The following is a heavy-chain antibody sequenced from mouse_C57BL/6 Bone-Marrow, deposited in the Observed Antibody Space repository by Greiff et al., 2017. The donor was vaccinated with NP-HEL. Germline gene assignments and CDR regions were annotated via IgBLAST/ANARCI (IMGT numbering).Heavy chain of an antibody. CDR1: GYAFSSSW. J-gene: IGHJ1*03. Sequence: VQLQQSGPELVKPGASVKISCKASGYAFSSSWMNWVKQRPGKGLEWIGRIYPGDGDTNYNGKFKGKATLTAATSSSTAYMQLSSLTSEDSAVYFCARAYGKGYWYFDVWGTGTTVTVSS. V-gene: IGHV1-82*01. CDR3: ARAYGKGYWYFDV. CDR2: IYPGDGDT. D-gene: IGHD1-1*01.